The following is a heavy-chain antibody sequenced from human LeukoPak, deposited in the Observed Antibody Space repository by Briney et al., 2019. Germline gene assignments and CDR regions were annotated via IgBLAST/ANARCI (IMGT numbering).Heavy chain of an antibody. CDR3: ARDCSGGSCYPAGYYGMDV. CDR2: IYTSGST. CDR1: GGSISSYY. J-gene: IGHJ6*02. Sequence: PSETLSLTCTVSGGSISSYYWSWIRQPAGKGLEWIGRIYTSGSTNYNPSLKSRATMSVDTSKNQFSLKLSSVTAADTAVYYCARDCSGGSCYPAGYYGMDVWGQGTTVTVSS. D-gene: IGHD2-15*01. V-gene: IGHV4-4*07.